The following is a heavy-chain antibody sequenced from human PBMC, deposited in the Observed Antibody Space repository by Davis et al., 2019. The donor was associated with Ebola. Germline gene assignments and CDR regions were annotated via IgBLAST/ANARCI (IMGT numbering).Heavy chain of an antibody. CDR1: GGSISNTNYY. CDR3: ARRGFWSGYGGYFDY. J-gene: IGHJ4*02. V-gene: IGHV4-39*01. CDR2: IYYSGST. Sequence: SETLSLTCTVSGGSISNTNYYWDWIRQPPGKGLEWIGSIYYSGSTYYNPSLGSRVTISVDTSRQHFSLRLNSVTAADTAVYYCARRGFWSGYGGYFDYWGQGTLVTVSS. D-gene: IGHD3-3*01.